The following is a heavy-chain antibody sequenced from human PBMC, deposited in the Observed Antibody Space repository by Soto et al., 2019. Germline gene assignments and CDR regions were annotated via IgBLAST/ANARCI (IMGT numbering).Heavy chain of an antibody. J-gene: IGHJ4*02. V-gene: IGHV3-11*06. CDR1: GFTFSDYY. CDR3: AKSGDNYNRLDY. CDR2: SSNSGTFS. Sequence: GGSLRLSFEGSGFTFSDYYISWIRQAPGKGLEWISYSSNSGTFSRYADSVKGRFSISRDNTKNLLYLQMHSLRAEDTAVYYCAKSGDNYNRLDYWGQGTPVTVSS. D-gene: IGHD1-1*01.